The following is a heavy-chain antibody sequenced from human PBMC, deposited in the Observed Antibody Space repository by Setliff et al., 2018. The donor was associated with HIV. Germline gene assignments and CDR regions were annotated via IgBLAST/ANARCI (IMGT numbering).Heavy chain of an antibody. V-gene: IGHV4-4*07. J-gene: IGHJ5*02. CDR3: ARDLPELTGRSFDP. D-gene: IGHD7-27*01. CDR1: GGSISGYF. CDR2: IYTSGST. Sequence: SETLSLTCTVSGGSISGYFWTWIRQPPGKGLEWIGRIYTSGSTNYNPSLKSRLSMSIATSKNHFSLRLLSVTAADTAVYYCARDLPELTGRSFDPWGQGIQVTVSS.